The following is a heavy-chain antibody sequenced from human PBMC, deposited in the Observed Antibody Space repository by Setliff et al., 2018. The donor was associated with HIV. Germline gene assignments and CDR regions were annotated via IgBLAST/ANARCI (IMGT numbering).Heavy chain of an antibody. CDR1: GYSLTELS. D-gene: IGHD3-9*01. Sequence: GASVKVSCKVSGYSLTELSTHWVRQAPGEGLEWMGGFDPEDDETVYAEKFQGRVTMTEDTSTDTAYMALSSLRSEDTAMYYCATSGFYDILTGPTPGVFDIWGQGTMVTVSS. CDR2: FDPEDDET. V-gene: IGHV1-24*01. CDR3: ATSGFYDILTGPTPGVFDI. J-gene: IGHJ3*02.